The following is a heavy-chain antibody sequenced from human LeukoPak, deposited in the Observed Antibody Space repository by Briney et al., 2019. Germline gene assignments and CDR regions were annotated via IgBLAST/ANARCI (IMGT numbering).Heavy chain of an antibody. CDR3: ASSTYGSGSYSPLAY. Sequence: ASVKVSCKASGYTFTAYYMHWVRQAPGQGLEWMGWINPNSGGTNYAQKFQGRVTMTRDTPISTAYMELSRLRSDDTAVYYCASSTYGSGSYSPLAYWGQGTLVTVSS. J-gene: IGHJ4*02. CDR2: INPNSGGT. CDR1: GYTFTAYY. D-gene: IGHD3-10*01. V-gene: IGHV1-2*02.